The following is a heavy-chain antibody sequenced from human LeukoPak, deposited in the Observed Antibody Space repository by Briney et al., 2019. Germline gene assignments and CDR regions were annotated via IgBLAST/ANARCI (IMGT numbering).Heavy chain of an antibody. D-gene: IGHD4-23*01. V-gene: IGHV3-30-3*01. J-gene: IGHJ3*02. CDR2: ISYDGSNK. Sequence: PGRSLRLSCAASGFTFSSYAMHWVRQAPGKGLEWEAVISYDGSNKYYADSVKGRFTISRDNSKNTLYLQMNSLRAEDTAVYYCAREAVVFDSFDIWGQGTMVTVSS. CDR3: AREAVVFDSFDI. CDR1: GFTFSSYA.